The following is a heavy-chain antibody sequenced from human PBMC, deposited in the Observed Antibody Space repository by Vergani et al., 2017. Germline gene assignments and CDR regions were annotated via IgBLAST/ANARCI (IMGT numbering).Heavy chain of an antibody. J-gene: IGHJ3*02. Sequence: EVQLVESGGGLVQPGRSLRLSCAASGFTFDDYAMHWVRQAPGKGLEWVSGISWNSGSIGYADSVKGRFTISRDNAKNSLYLQMNSLRAEDTALYYCAKGNSGSYYISAFDIWGQGTMVTVSS. CDR1: GFTFDDYA. CDR2: ISWNSGSI. CDR3: AKGNSGSYYISAFDI. D-gene: IGHD1-26*01. V-gene: IGHV3-9*01.